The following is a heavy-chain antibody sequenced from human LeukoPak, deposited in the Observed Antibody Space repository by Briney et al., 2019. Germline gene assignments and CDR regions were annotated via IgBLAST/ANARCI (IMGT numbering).Heavy chain of an antibody. CDR1: GGSISSGSYY. CDR2: IDTSGST. CDR3: AREGGYSYGDAPLHFDY. Sequence: SETLSPTCTVSGGSISSGSYYWSWIRQPAGKGLEWIGRIDTSGSTNYNPSLKSRVTISVDTSKNQFSLKLSSVTAADTAVYYCAREGGYSYGDAPLHFDYWGQGTLVTVSS. D-gene: IGHD5-18*01. J-gene: IGHJ4*02. V-gene: IGHV4-61*02.